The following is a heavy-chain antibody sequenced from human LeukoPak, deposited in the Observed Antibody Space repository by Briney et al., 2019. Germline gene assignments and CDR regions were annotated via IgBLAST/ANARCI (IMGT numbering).Heavy chain of an antibody. CDR1: GYRVTSTD. D-gene: IGHD4-17*01. J-gene: IGHJ2*01. V-gene: IGHV1-46*01. CDR2: INPTGTYT. Sequence: ASVKVSCKASGYRVTSTDMHWVRQAPGQGLEWMGLINPTGTYTKYAQKFQGRVSMTRDTSTSTDYMELRSLTSEDSAVYYCARDQSGSTTVTVATDYWYFDVWGRGTLVTVSS. CDR3: ARDQSGSTTVTVATDYWYFDV.